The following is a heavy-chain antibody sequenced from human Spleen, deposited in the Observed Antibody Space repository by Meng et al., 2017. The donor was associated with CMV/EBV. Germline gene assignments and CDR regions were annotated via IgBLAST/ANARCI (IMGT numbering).Heavy chain of an antibody. CDR3: ARGRRSHYYGSGSYYTPPGWFDP. D-gene: IGHD3-10*01. V-gene: IGHV4-34*01. J-gene: IGHJ5*02. Sequence: WSCNSKHPGKGLQGLGQSNDSGDTNYNPSLKSGVTISADTSKNQFSLKVKSVTAADTAVYYCARGRRSHYYGSGSYYTPPGWFDPWDQGTLVTVSS. CDR2: SNDSGDT.